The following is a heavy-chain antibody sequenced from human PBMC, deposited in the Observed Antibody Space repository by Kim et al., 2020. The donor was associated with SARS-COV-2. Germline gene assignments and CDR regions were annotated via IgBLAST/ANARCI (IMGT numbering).Heavy chain of an antibody. D-gene: IGHD2-21*01. V-gene: IGHV4-30-4*01. J-gene: IGHJ4*01. CDR3: DRIVVAVTLHPYLFD. CDR2: IYYSGIT. CDR1: GVSISSGDYY. Sequence: SESLSLTCTVSGVSISSGDYYWWWLRQPPGKGLVWIGHIYYSGITYYNPSLKSLVTISVNTYKNQFPLKLTSVTAAATSLYYRDRIVVAVTLHPYLFD.